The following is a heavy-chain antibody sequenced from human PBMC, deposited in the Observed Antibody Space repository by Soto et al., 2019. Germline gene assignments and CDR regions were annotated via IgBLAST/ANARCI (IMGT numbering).Heavy chain of an antibody. V-gene: IGHV4-30-2*01. Sequence: PSETLSLTCAVSGGSISSGGYSWSWIRQPPGKGLEWIGYIYQSGSTYYNPSLKSRVTISVDRSRNQFSLKLSSVTAADTAVYFCATQSYSNSGAYYYYAMDGWGQGTTVTVSS. CDR3: ATQSYSNSGAYYYYAMDG. CDR2: IYQSGST. CDR1: GGSISSGGYS. D-gene: IGHD4-4*01. J-gene: IGHJ6*02.